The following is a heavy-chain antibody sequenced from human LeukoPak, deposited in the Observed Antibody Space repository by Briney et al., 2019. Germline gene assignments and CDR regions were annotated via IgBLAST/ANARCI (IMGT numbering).Heavy chain of an antibody. V-gene: IGHV4-61*05. CDR3: ARLGIAAAGDFDY. D-gene: IGHD6-13*01. J-gene: IGHJ4*02. CDR2: IYYSGST. CDR1: SGSISSSSYY. Sequence: PSETLSLTCTVYSGSISSSSYYWSWIRQPPGKGLEWIGYIYYSGSTNYNPSLKSRVTISVDTSKNQFSLKLSSVTAADTAVYYCARLGIAAAGDFDYWGQGTLVSVSS.